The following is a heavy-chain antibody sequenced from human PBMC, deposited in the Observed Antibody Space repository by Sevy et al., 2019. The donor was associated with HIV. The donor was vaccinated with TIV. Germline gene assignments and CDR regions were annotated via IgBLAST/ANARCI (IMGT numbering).Heavy chain of an antibody. V-gene: IGHV3-7*01. J-gene: IGHJ5*02. Sequence: GGSLRLSCAASGFTFSNYWMSWVRQAPGKGLEWVASIKQDGSEKYYVDSVKGRFTISRDNAKNSLFLQMNSLRAEDTAMYFCARSVRAAGTFDPWGQGTLVTVSS. CDR2: IKQDGSEK. CDR3: ARSVRAAGTFDP. CDR1: GFTFSNYW. D-gene: IGHD6-13*01.